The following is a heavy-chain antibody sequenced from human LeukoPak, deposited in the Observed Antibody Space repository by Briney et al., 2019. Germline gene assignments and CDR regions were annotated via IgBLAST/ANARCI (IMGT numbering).Heavy chain of an antibody. Sequence: PGGSLRLSCGASVFTFSNHWMSWVRQAPGSGLEWVANIKEDGSERYYVASVKGRLTISRDNAKNSLYLQMNSLRAEDTAVYYCARLTGYTYGMDVWGQGTTVTVSS. V-gene: IGHV3-7*01. D-gene: IGHD5-24*01. J-gene: IGHJ6*02. CDR1: VFTFSNHW. CDR3: ARLTGYTYGMDV. CDR2: IKEDGSER.